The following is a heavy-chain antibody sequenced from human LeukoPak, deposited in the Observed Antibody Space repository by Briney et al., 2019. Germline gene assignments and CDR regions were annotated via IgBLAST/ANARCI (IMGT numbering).Heavy chain of an antibody. CDR1: GFTFSSYS. D-gene: IGHD3-10*01. V-gene: IGHV3-21*01. CDR2: IGSSSSYI. CDR3: ARDGGLLWFGELYYFDY. J-gene: IGHJ4*02. Sequence: GGSLRLSCAAPGFTFSSYSMNWVRQAPGKGLEWVSSIGSSSSYIYYADSVKGRFTISRDNAKNSLYLQMNSLRAEDTAVYYCARDGGLLWFGELYYFDYWGQGTLVTVSS.